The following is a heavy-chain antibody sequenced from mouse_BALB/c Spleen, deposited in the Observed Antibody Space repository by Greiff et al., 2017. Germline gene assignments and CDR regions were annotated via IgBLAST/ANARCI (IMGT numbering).Heavy chain of an antibody. CDR1: GYTFSSYW. Sequence: VMLVESGAELMKPGASVKISCKATGYTFSSYWIEWVKQRPGHGLEWIGEILPGSGSTNYNEKFKGKATFTADTSSNTAYMQLSSLTSEDSAVYYCARGGDDYDTFAYWGQGTLVTVSA. V-gene: IGHV1-9*01. CDR3: ARGGDDYDTFAY. CDR2: ILPGSGST. D-gene: IGHD2-4*01. J-gene: IGHJ3*01.